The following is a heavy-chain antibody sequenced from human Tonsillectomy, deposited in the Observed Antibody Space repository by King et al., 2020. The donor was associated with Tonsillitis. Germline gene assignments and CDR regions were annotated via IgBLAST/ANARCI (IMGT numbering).Heavy chain of an antibody. V-gene: IGHV4-34*01. D-gene: IGHD3-3*01. CDR3: ASPSYNDFWSAHPRGMEV. CDR1: GGSFSGYY. CDR2: INHSGST. J-gene: IGHJ6*02. Sequence: VQLQQWGAGLLKPSATLSLTCTVYGGSFSGYYWSWIRQPPGKGLEWIGEINHSGSTNYNPSLKSRVTISVDTSKNQFSLTLSSVTAADTAVYYCASPSYNDFWSAHPRGMEVCGQGTPVTVSS.